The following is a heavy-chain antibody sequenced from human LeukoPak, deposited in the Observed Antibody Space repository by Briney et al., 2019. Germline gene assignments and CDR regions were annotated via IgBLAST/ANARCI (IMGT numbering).Heavy chain of an antibody. J-gene: IGHJ4*02. CDR3: ASTMYYYGSRYFDY. Sequence: SETLSLTCAVYGGSFSGYYWSWIRQPSGKGLEWIGEINHSGSTNYNPSLKSRVTISVDTSKNQFSLKLSSVTAADTAVYYCASTMYYYGSRYFDYWGQGTLVTVSS. CDR2: INHSGST. D-gene: IGHD3-10*01. V-gene: IGHV4-34*01. CDR1: GGSFSGYY.